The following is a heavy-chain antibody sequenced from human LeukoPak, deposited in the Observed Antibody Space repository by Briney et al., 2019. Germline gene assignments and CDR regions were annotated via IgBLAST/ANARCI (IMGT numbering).Heavy chain of an antibody. Sequence: PGGSPRLSCAASGFTFSSYAMSWVRQAPGKGLEGVSGISGSGGSTHYADSVKGRFTISRDNPKNTLYLQMNSLRVEDTAPYYCARPCSGGTCYHLDAFDIWGQGTMVTVSS. CDR3: ARPCSGGTCYHLDAFDI. V-gene: IGHV3-23*01. CDR2: ISGSGGST. D-gene: IGHD2-15*01. CDR1: GFTFSSYA. J-gene: IGHJ3*02.